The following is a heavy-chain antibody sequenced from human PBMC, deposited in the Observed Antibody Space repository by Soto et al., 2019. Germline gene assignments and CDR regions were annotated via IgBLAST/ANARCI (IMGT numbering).Heavy chain of an antibody. J-gene: IGHJ5*02. V-gene: IGHV1-3*01. CDR2: INAGNGNT. CDR3: AREILYSPGWFDP. Sequence: ASVKVSCKASGYTFTSYAMHWVRQAPGQRLEWMGWINAGNGNTKYSQKFQGRVTITRDTSASTAYMELSSLRSEDTAVYYCAREILYSPGWFDPWGQGTLVTVSS. D-gene: IGHD2-8*01. CDR1: GYTFTSYA.